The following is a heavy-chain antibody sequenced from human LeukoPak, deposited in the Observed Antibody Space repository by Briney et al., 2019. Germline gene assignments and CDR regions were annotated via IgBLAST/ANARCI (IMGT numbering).Heavy chain of an antibody. D-gene: IGHD3-10*01. Sequence: PGGSLRLSCAASGFTFSSYSMNWVRQAPGKGLEWVSYISSSSSTIYYADSVKGRFTISRDNAKNSLYLQMNSLRAEDTAVYYCARDRTRITMVRGVGSDYYYYGMDVWGQGTTVTVSS. V-gene: IGHV3-48*04. CDR3: ARDRTRITMVRGVGSDYYYYGMDV. CDR1: GFTFSSYS. J-gene: IGHJ6*02. CDR2: ISSSSSTI.